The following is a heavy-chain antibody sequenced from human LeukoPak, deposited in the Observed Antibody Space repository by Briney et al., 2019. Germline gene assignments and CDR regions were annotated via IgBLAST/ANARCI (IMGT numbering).Heavy chain of an antibody. D-gene: IGHD6-19*01. Sequence: ASVKVSCKASGYTFTGYYMHRVRQAPGQGLEWMGWINPNSGGTNYAQKFQGRVTMTRDTSISTAYMELSRLRSDDTAVYYCARDTDSSGWYYFDYWGQGTLVTVSS. CDR2: INPNSGGT. V-gene: IGHV1-2*02. CDR1: GYTFTGYY. CDR3: ARDTDSSGWYYFDY. J-gene: IGHJ4*02.